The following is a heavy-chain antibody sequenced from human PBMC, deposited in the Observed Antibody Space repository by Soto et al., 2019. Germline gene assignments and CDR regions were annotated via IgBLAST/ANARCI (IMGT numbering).Heavy chain of an antibody. CDR2: IFWNDDE. V-gene: IGHV2-5*01. Sequence: SGPTLVNPTQTLTLTCTFSGFSLTTYGVGVGWIRQPPGKALEWLALIFWNDDERYSPSLKSRLTITKDTSKNQVALTMSNMDPVDTATYYCVPPGYSYAPFGYWGRGTLVTVPS. CDR1: GFSLTTYGVG. CDR3: VPPGYSYAPFGY. D-gene: IGHD5-18*01. J-gene: IGHJ4*02.